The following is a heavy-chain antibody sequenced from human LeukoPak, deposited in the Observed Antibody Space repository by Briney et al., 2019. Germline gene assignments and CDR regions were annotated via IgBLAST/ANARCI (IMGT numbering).Heavy chain of an antibody. Sequence: SVKVSCTASGGTFSSYAISWVRQAPGQGLEWMGGIIPIFGTANYAQKFQGRVTITADESTGTAYMELSSLRSEDTAVYYCATPAGGYSYGRYFDYWGQGTLVTVSS. D-gene: IGHD5-18*01. J-gene: IGHJ4*02. CDR1: GGTFSSYA. CDR2: IIPIFGTA. CDR3: ATPAGGYSYGRYFDY. V-gene: IGHV1-69*13.